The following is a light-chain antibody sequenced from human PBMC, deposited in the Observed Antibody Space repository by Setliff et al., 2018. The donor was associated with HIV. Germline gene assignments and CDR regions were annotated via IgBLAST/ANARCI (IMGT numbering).Light chain of an antibody. CDR1: FLSKQY. J-gene: IGLJ1*01. CDR3: QSADNTGSYYV. V-gene: IGLV3-25*03. Sequence: SYELTQPPSVSVSPGQTARITCSADFLSKQYSYWYQQKPGQAPVLVINKDNKRPSGIPARFSGSTSGTTFTLTISGVQAEDEADYYCQSADNTGSYYVFGTGTKVTVL. CDR2: KDN.